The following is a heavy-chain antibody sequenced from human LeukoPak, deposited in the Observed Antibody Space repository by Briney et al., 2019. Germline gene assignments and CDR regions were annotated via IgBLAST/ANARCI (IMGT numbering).Heavy chain of an antibody. CDR2: IRSKANSYET. J-gene: IGHJ4*02. D-gene: IGHD1-26*01. CDR3: TARESSGTLLIDY. CDR1: ADTFSGSA. Sequence: GGSLKLSCAASADTFSGSALHWVRQASGRGLEGVGRIRSKANSYETAYAESAKGRFTISRDESGNTAYLQMNSLKIEDTAVYYCTARESSGTLLIDYWGQGTLVSVSS. V-gene: IGHV3-73*01.